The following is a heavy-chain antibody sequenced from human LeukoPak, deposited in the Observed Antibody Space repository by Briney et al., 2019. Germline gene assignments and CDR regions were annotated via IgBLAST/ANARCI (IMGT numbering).Heavy chain of an antibody. J-gene: IGHJ4*02. Sequence: AGSLRLSCAASGFTFSNAWLSWVRQAPGKGLEWGSSIKSKTDGGTTDYAATVKGRFTISRNDSNNTLYLQMNSLKSEDTAVYYCTTDERRPGIDYWGQGTLVTVSS. V-gene: IGHV3-15*01. CDR1: GFTFSNAW. CDR3: TTDERRPGIDY. CDR2: IKSKTDGGTT.